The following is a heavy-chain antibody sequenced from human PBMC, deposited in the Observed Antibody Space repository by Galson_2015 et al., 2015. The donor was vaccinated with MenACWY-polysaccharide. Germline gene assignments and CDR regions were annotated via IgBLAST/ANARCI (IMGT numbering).Heavy chain of an antibody. CDR3: ARGHYGMDV. Sequence: SLRLSCAASGFPFSDSWMTWIRQAPGKGLEWVATIKQSGSEKYYVDSVEGRFTVSRDNAKNSLYLQMNSLRVDDTAVYYCARGHYGMDVWGQGTTVTVS. V-gene: IGHV3-7*01. CDR1: GFPFSDSW. CDR2: IKQSGSEK. J-gene: IGHJ6*02.